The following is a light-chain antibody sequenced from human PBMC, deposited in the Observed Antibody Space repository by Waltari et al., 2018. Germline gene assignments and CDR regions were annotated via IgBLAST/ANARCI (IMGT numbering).Light chain of an antibody. J-gene: IGLJ3*02. Sequence: SYELTQPPSVSVSPGQTARITCSGDDLPKKYAYWYQQKPGQAPLVVIYEATKRPAGIPERFSGSSSGTMATFTISGAQVEDEADYYCYSTDSSGNHRVFGRGTKLTVL. CDR2: EAT. V-gene: IGLV3-10*01. CDR3: YSTDSSGNHRV. CDR1: DLPKKY.